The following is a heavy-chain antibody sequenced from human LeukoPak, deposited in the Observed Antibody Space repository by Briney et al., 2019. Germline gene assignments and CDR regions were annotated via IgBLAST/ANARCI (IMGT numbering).Heavy chain of an antibody. J-gene: IGHJ4*02. V-gene: IGHV4-34*01. CDR1: GGSFSGYY. CDR2: INHSGST. CDR3: ARAVRDDYVWGSYRFDY. D-gene: IGHD3-16*02. Sequence: SETLSLTCAVYGGSFSGYYWSWIRQPPGKGLEWIGEINHSGSTNYNPSLKSRVTISVDTSKNQFSLKLSSVTAADTAVYYCARAVRDDYVWGSYRFDYWGQGTLVTVSS.